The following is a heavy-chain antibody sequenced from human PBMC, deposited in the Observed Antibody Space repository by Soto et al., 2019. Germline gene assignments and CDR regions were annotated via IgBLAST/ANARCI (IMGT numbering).Heavy chain of an antibody. Sequence: EVQLVESGGGLVKPGGSLRLSCAASGFTFSSYSMNWVRQAPGKGLEWVSSISSSSSYIYYADSVNGRFTISRDNAKNSLYLQMNSLRAEHTAVYYCARDYSGYDSTQLFDYWGQGTLVTVSS. CDR1: GFTFSSYS. V-gene: IGHV3-21*01. J-gene: IGHJ4*02. D-gene: IGHD5-12*01. CDR3: ARDYSGYDSTQLFDY. CDR2: ISSSSSYI.